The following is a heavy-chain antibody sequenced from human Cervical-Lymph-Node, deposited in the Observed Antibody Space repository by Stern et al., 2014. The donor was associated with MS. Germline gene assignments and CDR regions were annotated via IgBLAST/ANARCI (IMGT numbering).Heavy chain of an antibody. V-gene: IGHV1-69*01. CDR3: ASESGYDSSPSRMVAFDF. CDR2: IIPIFGKA. CDR1: GGTFSSYA. D-gene: IGHD5-12*01. Sequence: VQLVESGAEVKKPGSSVKVSCKASGGTFSSYAISWVRQAPGQGLEWMGGIIPIFGKAKYAQKFQGQVTITADESTSTDYMELSSLRSEDTAVYYCASESGYDSSPSRMVAFDFWGQGTMVTVSS. J-gene: IGHJ3*01.